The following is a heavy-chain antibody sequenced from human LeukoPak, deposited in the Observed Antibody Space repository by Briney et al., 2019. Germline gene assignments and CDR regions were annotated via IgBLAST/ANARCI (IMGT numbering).Heavy chain of an antibody. V-gene: IGHV4-30-2*01. CDR1: GGSISSGGYS. J-gene: IGHJ5*02. D-gene: IGHD3-16*01. CDR3: ARAIESPKPSMTTSGWFDP. Sequence: SETLSLTCAVSGGSISSGGYSWSWIRQPPGKGLEWIGYIYHSGSTYYNPSLKSRVTMSVDRSKNQFSLKLSSVTAADTAVYYCARAIESPKPSMTTSGWFDPWGQGTLVTVSS. CDR2: IYHSGST.